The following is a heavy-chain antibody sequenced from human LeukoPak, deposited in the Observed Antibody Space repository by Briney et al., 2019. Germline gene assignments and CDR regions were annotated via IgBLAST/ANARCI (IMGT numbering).Heavy chain of an antibody. CDR3: AREGTGASRWFDP. D-gene: IGHD1-26*01. CDR1: GGSISTYY. CDR2: IHYTGNT. J-gene: IGHJ5*02. V-gene: IGHV4-59*01. Sequence: SETLSLTCAVSGGSISTYYWSWIRQPPGKVLECIGYIHYTGNTNYNPSLKSRVTISLDTSKNQFSLKLSSVTAADTAVYYCAREGTGASRWFDPWGQGTLVTVSS.